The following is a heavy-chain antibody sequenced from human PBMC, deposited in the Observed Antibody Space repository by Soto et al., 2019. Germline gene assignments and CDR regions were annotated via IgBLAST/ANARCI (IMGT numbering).Heavy chain of an antibody. J-gene: IGHJ5*02. D-gene: IGHD3-10*01. V-gene: IGHV4-39*01. CDR3: ARHITMVRGVTIDWFDP. Sequence: QLQLQESGPGLVKPSETLSLTCTVSGGSISSSSYYWGWIRQPPGKGLEWIGRIYYSGSTYYNPSLKSRVTISVDTSKNQFSLKLSSVTAADTAVYYCARHITMVRGVTIDWFDPWGQGTLVTVSS. CDR2: IYYSGST. CDR1: GGSISSSSYY.